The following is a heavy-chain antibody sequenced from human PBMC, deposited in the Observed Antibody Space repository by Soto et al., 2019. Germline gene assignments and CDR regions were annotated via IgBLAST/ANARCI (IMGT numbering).Heavy chain of an antibody. Sequence: ASETLSLTCAVYGGSFSGYYWSWIRQPPGKGLEWIGEINHSGSTNYNPSLKSRVTISVDTSKNQFSLKLSSVTAADTAVYYCARGNYDILTGYFRGYGYWGQGTLVTVSS. D-gene: IGHD3-9*01. CDR3: ARGNYDILTGYFRGYGY. J-gene: IGHJ4*02. CDR1: GGSFSGYY. V-gene: IGHV4-34*01. CDR2: INHSGST.